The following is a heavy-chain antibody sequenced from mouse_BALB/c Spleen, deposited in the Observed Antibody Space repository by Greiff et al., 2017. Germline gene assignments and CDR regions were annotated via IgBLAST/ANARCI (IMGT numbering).Heavy chain of an antibody. J-gene: IGHJ4*01. CDR2: IRNKANGYTT. D-gene: IGHD1-1*01. Sequence: EVNVVESGGGLVQPGGSLRISCATSGFTFTDYYMSWVRQPPGKALEWLGFIRNKANGYTTEYSASVKGRFTISRDNSQSILYLQMNTLRAEDSASYYCARVYYGSSYAMDYWGQGTSVTVSA. CDR1: GFTFTDYY. CDR3: ARVYYGSSYAMDY. V-gene: IGHV7-3*02.